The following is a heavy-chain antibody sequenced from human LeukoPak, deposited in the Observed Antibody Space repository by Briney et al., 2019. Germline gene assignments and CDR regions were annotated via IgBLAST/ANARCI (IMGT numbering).Heavy chain of an antibody. J-gene: IGHJ4*02. Sequence: GGSLRLSCAASGFTFDDYAMHWVRQAPGKGLEWVSGISWNSGSIGYADSVKGRITISRDNAKNSLYLQMNSLRAEDTALYYCAKTCFEISYDSSGCFDYWGQGTLVTVSS. CDR1: GFTFDDYA. CDR2: ISWNSGSI. D-gene: IGHD3-22*01. V-gene: IGHV3-9*01. CDR3: AKTCFEISYDSSGCFDY.